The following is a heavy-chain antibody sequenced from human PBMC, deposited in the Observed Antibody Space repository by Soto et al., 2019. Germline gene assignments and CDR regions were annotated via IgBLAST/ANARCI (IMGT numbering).Heavy chain of an antibody. Sequence: ASVKVSCKASGYTFTGYYMHWVRQAPGQGLEWMGWINPNSGGTNYAQKFQGWVTMTRDTSISTAYMELSRLRSDDTAVYYCARGPYYYGSGRPYYYGMYVWGQGTTVTVSS. V-gene: IGHV1-2*04. CDR1: GYTFTGYY. CDR2: INPNSGGT. CDR3: ARGPYYYGSGRPYYYGMYV. D-gene: IGHD3-10*01. J-gene: IGHJ6*02.